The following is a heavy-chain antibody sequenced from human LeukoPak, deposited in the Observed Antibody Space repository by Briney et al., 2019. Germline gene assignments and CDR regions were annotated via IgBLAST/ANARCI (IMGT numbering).Heavy chain of an antibody. J-gene: IGHJ4*02. CDR3: AKDPSSGWSARYYFDY. Sequence: GGSLRLSCAASGFTFGNTWMSWVRQAPGKGLEWVGRIKSKTDGGTTDYAAPVKGRFTISRDDSRNTLYLQMNSLKTEDTAVYYCAKDPSSGWSARYYFDYWGQGTLVTVSS. CDR2: IKSKTDGGTT. V-gene: IGHV3-15*01. CDR1: GFTFGNTW. D-gene: IGHD6-19*01.